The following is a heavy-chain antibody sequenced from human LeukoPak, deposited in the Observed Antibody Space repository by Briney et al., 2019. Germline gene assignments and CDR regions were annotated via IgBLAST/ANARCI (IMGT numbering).Heavy chain of an antibody. CDR1: GGSISSSSYY. V-gene: IGHV4-39*07. Sequence: PSETLSLTCTVSGGSISSSSYYWGWIRQPPGKGLEWIGSIYYSGSTYYNPSLKSRVTISVDTSKNQFSLKLSSVTAADTAVYYCARGKPDYWGQGTLVTVSS. CDR2: IYYSGST. J-gene: IGHJ4*02. CDR3: ARGKPDY.